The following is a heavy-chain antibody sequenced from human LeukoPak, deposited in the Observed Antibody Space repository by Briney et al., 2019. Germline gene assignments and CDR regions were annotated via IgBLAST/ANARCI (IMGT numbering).Heavy chain of an antibody. J-gene: IGHJ4*02. CDR1: GGSISSSSYY. V-gene: IGHV4-39*07. D-gene: IGHD3-10*01. CDR2: IYYSGST. CDR3: ARVVPPLWAITMVRGVIDY. Sequence: PSETLSLTCTVSGGSISSSSYYWGWIRQPPGKGLEWIGSIYYSGSTYYNPSLKSRVTISVDTSKNQFSLKLSSVTAADTAVYYCARVVPPLWAITMVRGVIDYWGQGTLVTVSS.